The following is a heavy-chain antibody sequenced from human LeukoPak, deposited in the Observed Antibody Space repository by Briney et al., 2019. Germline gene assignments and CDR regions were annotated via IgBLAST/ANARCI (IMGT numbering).Heavy chain of an antibody. J-gene: IGHJ4*02. V-gene: IGHV4-59*08. CDR3: ASLTGKFDY. Sequence: SETLSLTCTVSGGSISSYYWSWIRQPPGKGLEWIGYIYYSGSANYNPSLKSRVTISVDTSKNQFSLKLSSVTAADTAVHYCASLTGKFDYWGQGTLVTVSS. CDR2: IYYSGSA. CDR1: GGSISSYY. D-gene: IGHD2-8*02.